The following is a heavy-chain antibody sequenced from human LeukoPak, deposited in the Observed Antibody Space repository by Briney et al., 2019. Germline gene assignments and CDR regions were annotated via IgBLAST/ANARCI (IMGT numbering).Heavy chain of an antibody. D-gene: IGHD2-15*01. CDR2: IYTSGST. J-gene: IGHJ4*02. CDR1: GGSISSGSYY. CDR3: ATWNGDPSSYDY. Sequence: SQTLSLTCTVSGGSISSGSYYWGWIRQLAGKGLEWIGRIYTSGSTNYNPSLKSRVTISVDTSKNQFSLKLNSVTAADTAVYYCATWNGDPSSYDYWGQGTLVTVSS. V-gene: IGHV4-61*02.